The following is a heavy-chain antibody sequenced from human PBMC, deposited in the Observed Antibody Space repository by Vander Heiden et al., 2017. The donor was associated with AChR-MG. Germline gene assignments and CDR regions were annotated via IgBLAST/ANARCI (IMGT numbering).Heavy chain of an antibody. V-gene: IGHV1-69*01. CDR1: GGTFSSYA. CDR2: IIPIFGTA. J-gene: IGHJ6*02. CDR3: ATVAASNIYYYYYGMDV. D-gene: IGHD2-15*01. Sequence: QVQLVQSGAEVKKPGSSVKVSCKASGGTFSSYAISWVRQAPGQGLGWMGGIIPIFGTANYAQKFQGRVTITADESTSTAYMELSSLRSEDTAVYYCATVAASNIYYYYYGMDVWGQGTTVTVSS.